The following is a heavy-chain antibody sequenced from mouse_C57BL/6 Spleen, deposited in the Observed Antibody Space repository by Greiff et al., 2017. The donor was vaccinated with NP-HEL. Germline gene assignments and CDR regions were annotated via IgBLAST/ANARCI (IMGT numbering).Heavy chain of an antibody. V-gene: IGHV1-69*01. Sequence: VQLQQPGAELVVPGASVKLSCKASGYTFTSYWMHWVKQRPGQGLEWIGEIDPSDSYPNYNQKFKGKSTLTVDKSSSTAYMQLSSLTSEDSAVYYCARSKDYGSSLYFDYWGQGTTLTVSS. J-gene: IGHJ2*01. D-gene: IGHD1-1*01. CDR2: IDPSDSYP. CDR1: GYTFTSYW. CDR3: ARSKDYGSSLYFDY.